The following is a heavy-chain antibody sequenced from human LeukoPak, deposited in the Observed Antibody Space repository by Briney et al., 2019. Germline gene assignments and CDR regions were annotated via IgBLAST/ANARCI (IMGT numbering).Heavy chain of an antibody. V-gene: IGHV3-48*03. J-gene: IGHJ4*02. CDR1: GFTFSSYE. Sequence: SGGSLRLSCAASGFTFSSYEMNWVRQAPGKGLEWVSYISSSGSTIYYADSVKGRFTISRDNAKNSLYLQMTGLRADDTAVYYCVRAKSGAYYYGSLDWGQGTLVTASS. CDR3: VRAKSGAYYYGSLD. D-gene: IGHD3-22*01. CDR2: ISSSGSTI.